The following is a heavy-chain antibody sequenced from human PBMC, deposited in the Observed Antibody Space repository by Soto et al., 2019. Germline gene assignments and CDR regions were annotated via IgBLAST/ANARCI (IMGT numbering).Heavy chain of an antibody. CDR2: IHSSSSST. V-gene: IGHV3-11*06. J-gene: IGHJ4*02. CDR3: ARYYYASGSYHYYFDY. D-gene: IGHD3-10*01. CDR1: GFTFSDYY. Sequence: QVQLVESGGGLVKPGGSLRLSCAASGFTFSDYYMSWIRQAPGKGLEWVSYIHSSSSSTTYADSVKGRFTTSRDNAKNSLYLKMNSLRAEDTAVYYCARYYYASGSYHYYFDYWGQGTLVTVSS.